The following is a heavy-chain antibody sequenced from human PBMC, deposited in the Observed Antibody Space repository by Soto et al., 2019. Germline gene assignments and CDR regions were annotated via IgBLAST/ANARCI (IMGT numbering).Heavy chain of an antibody. CDR3: ARADCTGAYCYSWPFNYGVDV. V-gene: IGHV3-33*08. CDR2: IWYDGSKK. D-gene: IGHD2-15*01. Sequence: SLRLSCTTSGFTFNTYGMHWVRQAPGKGLEWVAIIWYDGSKKYYADSVKNRFTISRDNSKNTLYLQMNSLRAEDTALYYCARADCTGAYCYSWPFNYGVDVWGQGTTVTVSS. J-gene: IGHJ6*02. CDR1: GFTFNTYG.